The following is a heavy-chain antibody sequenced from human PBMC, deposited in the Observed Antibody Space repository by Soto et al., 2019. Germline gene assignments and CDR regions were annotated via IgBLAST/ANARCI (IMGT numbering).Heavy chain of an antibody. CDR1: GFTFSSYG. CDR3: ARGETLDY. CDR2: IWYDGSNK. D-gene: IGHD1-26*01. V-gene: IGHV3-33*01. J-gene: IGHJ4*02. Sequence: QVQLVESGGGVVQPGRSLRLSCAASGFTFSSYGMHWVRQAPGKGLEWVAGIWYDGSNKDYADSVKGRFTISRDNSTNRLYQQMSSLRAEDTAVYYCARGETLDYWGQGHLVTVSS.